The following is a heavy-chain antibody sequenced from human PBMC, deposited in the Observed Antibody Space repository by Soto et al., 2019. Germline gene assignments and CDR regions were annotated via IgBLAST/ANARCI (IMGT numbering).Heavy chain of an antibody. CDR2: IHESGST. D-gene: IGHD2-2*02. CDR1: GASISGFY. V-gene: IGHV4-59*01. CDR3: AAIPTDYYYYNMDV. J-gene: IGHJ6*02. Sequence: SETLSLTCIVSGASISGFYWSWIRQPPGKGLEWIGYIHESGSTNYNPSLKSRITISVDTSKSQFSLKLTSVTAADTAVYYCAAIPTDYYYYNMDVWGQGTTVTVSS.